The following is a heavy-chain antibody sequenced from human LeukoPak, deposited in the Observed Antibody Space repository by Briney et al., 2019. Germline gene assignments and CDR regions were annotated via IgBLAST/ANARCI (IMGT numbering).Heavy chain of an antibody. CDR3: ARDVRIVYYDRSPDY. V-gene: IGHV3-30*02. D-gene: IGHD3-22*01. J-gene: IGHJ4*02. CDR1: GFTFNRYG. Sequence: GGSLILSCAASGFTFNRYGMHWVRQAPGKGLEWVAYIGHDGSNKYYADSVKGRFTISRDSSKNTLYLQMNSLRAEDTAVYYCARDVRIVYYDRSPDYWGQGTLVTVSS. CDR2: IGHDGSNK.